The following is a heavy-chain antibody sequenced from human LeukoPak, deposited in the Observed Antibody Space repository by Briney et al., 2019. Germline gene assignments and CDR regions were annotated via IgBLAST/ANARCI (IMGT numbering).Heavy chain of an antibody. CDR3: ARDRVVRGVIAPLDY. J-gene: IGHJ4*02. D-gene: IGHD3-10*01. CDR2: ISYDGSNK. Sequence: PGRSLRLSCAASGFTFSSYAMHWVRQAPGKGLEWGGVISYDGSNKYYADSVKGRFTISRDNSKNALYLQMNSLRAEDTAVYYCARDRVVRGVIAPLDYWGQGTLVTVSS. V-gene: IGHV3-30-3*01. CDR1: GFTFSSYA.